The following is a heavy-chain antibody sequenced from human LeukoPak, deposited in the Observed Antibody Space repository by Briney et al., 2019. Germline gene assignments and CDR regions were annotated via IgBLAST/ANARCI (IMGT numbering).Heavy chain of an antibody. D-gene: IGHD3-16*02. CDR1: GGSISSYY. V-gene: IGHV4-59*01. Sequence: SETLSLTCTVSGGSISSYYWSWIRQPPGKGLEWIGYIYYSGSTNYNPSLKSRVTISVDTSKNQFSLKLSSVTAADTAVYYCARSPSYDYVWGSYRYNYYYYMDVWGKGTTVTIPS. J-gene: IGHJ6*03. CDR3: ARSPSYDYVWGSYRYNYYYYMDV. CDR2: IYYSGST.